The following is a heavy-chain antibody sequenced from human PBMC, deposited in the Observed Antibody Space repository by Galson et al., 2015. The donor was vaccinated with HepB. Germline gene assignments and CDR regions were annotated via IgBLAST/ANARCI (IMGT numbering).Heavy chain of an antibody. CDR3: ARVSYGSEDY. CDR2: ISSSSSYI. CDR1: GFTFSDYY. J-gene: IGHJ4*02. D-gene: IGHD3-10*01. V-gene: IGHV3-11*06. Sequence: SLRLSCAASGFTFSDYYMSWIRQAPGKGLEWVSHISSSSSYIHYADSVKGRFTISRDNAKNSLYLQMYSLRAEDTAVYYCARVSYGSEDYWGQGTLVTVSS.